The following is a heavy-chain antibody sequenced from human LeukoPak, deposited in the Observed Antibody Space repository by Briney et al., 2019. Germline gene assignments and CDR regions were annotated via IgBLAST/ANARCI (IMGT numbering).Heavy chain of an antibody. J-gene: IGHJ3*02. Sequence: ASVKVSCKASGYTFTSYAMHWVRQAPGQRLEWMGWINAGNGNTKYSQKFQGRVTITWDTSASTAYMELSSLRSEDTAVYYCARVRRGGPIAAAGSGGYDAFDIWGQGTMVTVSS. CDR2: INAGNGNT. D-gene: IGHD6-13*01. V-gene: IGHV1-3*01. CDR3: ARVRRGGPIAAAGSGGYDAFDI. CDR1: GYTFTSYA.